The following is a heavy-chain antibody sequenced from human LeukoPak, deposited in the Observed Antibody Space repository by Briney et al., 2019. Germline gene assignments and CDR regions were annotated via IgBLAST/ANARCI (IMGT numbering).Heavy chain of an antibody. D-gene: IGHD3-22*01. CDR2: IYYSGST. J-gene: IGHJ3*02. CDR1: CGSISSSSYD. CDR3: ARLARSSGLAFDI. V-gene: IGHV4-39*01. Sequence: SETLSLTCTVSCGSISSSSYDWGWIRQPPGKGLEWIGSIYYSGSTYYNPSLKSRVTISVDTSKNQFSLRLSSATAADTAVYYCARLARSSGLAFDIWGQGTMVTVSS.